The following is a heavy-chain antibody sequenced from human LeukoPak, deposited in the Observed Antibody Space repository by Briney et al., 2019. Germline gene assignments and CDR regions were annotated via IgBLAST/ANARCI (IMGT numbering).Heavy chain of an antibody. CDR2: ISSSGSTI. CDR1: GFTFSSYE. CDR3: ARDRWTVTHFDY. V-gene: IGHV3-48*03. D-gene: IGHD4-17*01. Sequence: GGPLRLSCAASGFTFSSYEMNWVRQAPGKGLEWVSYISSSGSTIYYADSVKGRFTISRDNAKNSLYLQMNSLRAEDTAVYYCARDRWTVTHFDYWGQGTLVTVSS. J-gene: IGHJ4*02.